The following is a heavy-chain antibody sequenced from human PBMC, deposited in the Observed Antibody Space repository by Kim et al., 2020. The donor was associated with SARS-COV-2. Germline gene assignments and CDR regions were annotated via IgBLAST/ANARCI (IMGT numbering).Heavy chain of an antibody. CDR3: AREEYESGTRAGWFGP. J-gene: IGHJ5*02. V-gene: IGHV1-69*02. D-gene: IGHD3-10*01. CDR1: GGTFNTYT. CDR2: IIPILGIG. Sequence: SVKVSCKGSGGTFNTYTISWVRLAPGQGLEWMGRIIPILGIGNYAQKFQGRVTITADKSTSTAYMELSALTSEDTALYYCAREEYESGTRAGWFGPWGQ.